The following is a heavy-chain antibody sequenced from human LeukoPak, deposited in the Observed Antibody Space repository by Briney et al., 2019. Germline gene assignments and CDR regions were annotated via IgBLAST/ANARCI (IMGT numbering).Heavy chain of an antibody. Sequence: PGGSLRLSCAASGFTFSSYAMSWVRQAPGKGLEWVSAISGSGGSTYYADSVTGRFTISRDNSKNTLYLQMSGLRADDTALYYCAKPAGTHNFDSWGQGTLVTVSS. D-gene: IGHD1-26*01. CDR3: AKPAGTHNFDS. J-gene: IGHJ4*02. CDR2: ISGSGGST. V-gene: IGHV3-23*01. CDR1: GFTFSSYA.